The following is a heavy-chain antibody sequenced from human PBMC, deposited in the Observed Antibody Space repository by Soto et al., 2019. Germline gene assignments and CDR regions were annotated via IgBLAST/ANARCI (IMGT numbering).Heavy chain of an antibody. Sequence: GGSLRLSCAASGFTFSNYAMSWVRQAPGKGLEWVSTISGSGGSTYYADSVKGRFTISRDNSKNTLYLQMNSLRAEDTAVYYCAKDSGGRTSWHGVGFDPWGQGTLVTVSS. CDR2: ISGSGGST. V-gene: IGHV3-23*01. CDR1: GFTFSNYA. D-gene: IGHD6-13*01. J-gene: IGHJ5*02. CDR3: AKDSGGRTSWHGVGFDP.